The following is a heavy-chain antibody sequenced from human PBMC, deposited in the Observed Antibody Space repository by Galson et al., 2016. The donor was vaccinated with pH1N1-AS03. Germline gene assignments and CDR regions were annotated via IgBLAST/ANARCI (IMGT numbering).Heavy chain of an antibody. D-gene: IGHD3-22*01. CDR1: GFTINKYG. Sequence: LRLSCAASGFTINKYGMHWVRQAPGKGLEWVAIIWNDGGTTHYADSVKGRFTTSRDNSKDTLYLQINSLRAEDTAVYYCVRDDDSSGYYPDSWGRGTLVTVSS. V-gene: IGHV3-33*01. CDR2: IWNDGGTT. CDR3: VRDDDSSGYYPDS. J-gene: IGHJ4*02.